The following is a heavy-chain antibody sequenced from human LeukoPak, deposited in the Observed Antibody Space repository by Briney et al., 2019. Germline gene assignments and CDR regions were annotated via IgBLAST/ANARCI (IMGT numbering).Heavy chain of an antibody. Sequence: GGSLRLSCAASGFTFDDYAMHWVRQAPGKGLKWGSVVSGDGGSTYYADSVKGRFTISRDNRKNSLYLQMNSLRAEDTTLYYCAKDIGARCSSWYYYAMDGWGQGTTVTVS. J-gene: IGHJ6*02. D-gene: IGHD6-13*01. CDR1: GFTFDDYA. V-gene: IGHV3-43*02. CDR2: VSGDGGST. CDR3: AKDIGARCSSWYYYAMDG.